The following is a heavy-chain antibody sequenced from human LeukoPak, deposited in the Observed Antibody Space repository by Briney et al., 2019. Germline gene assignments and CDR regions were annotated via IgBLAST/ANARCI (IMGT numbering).Heavy chain of an antibody. V-gene: IGHV3-9*01. J-gene: IGHJ4*01. CDR3: AKSGTYSSPSGYIDS. D-gene: IGHD6-6*01. Sequence: QTGRSLRLSCAASGFTFKNYAMHWVRQAPGKGLEWVSSISWNSGNVGYSDSVKGQFTLSRDNAKNSLFLQMNSLRDEDTAFYYCAKSGTYSSPSGYIDSWGHGTPVTVSS. CDR2: ISWNSGNV. CDR1: GFTFKNYA.